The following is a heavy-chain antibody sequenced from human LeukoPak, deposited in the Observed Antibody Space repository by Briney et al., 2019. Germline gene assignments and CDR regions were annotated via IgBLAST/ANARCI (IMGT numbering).Heavy chain of an antibody. CDR3: ARAAGYSYSYYFDY. CDR2: ISGSGGST. D-gene: IGHD5-18*01. V-gene: IGHV3-23*01. J-gene: IGHJ4*02. Sequence: GGSLRLSCAASGFTFSSYGMSWVRQAPGKGLEWVSAISGSGGSTYYADSVRGRFTVSRDNSKNTLYLQMNSLRAEDTAVYYCARAAGYSYSYYFDYWGQGTLVTVSS. CDR1: GFTFSSYG.